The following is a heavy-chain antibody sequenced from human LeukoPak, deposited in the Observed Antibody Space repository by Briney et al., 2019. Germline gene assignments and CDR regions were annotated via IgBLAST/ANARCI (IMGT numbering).Heavy chain of an antibody. CDR3: ARACYYDSSGYGAFDI. CDR1: GGTFSSYA. J-gene: IGHJ3*02. V-gene: IGHV1-69*05. Sequence: SVKVSCKASGGTFSSYAISWVRQAPGQGLEWMGGIIPIFGTANYAQKFQGRVTITTVESTSTAYMELSSLRSEDTAVYYCARACYYDSSGYGAFDIWGQGTMVTVSS. CDR2: IIPIFGTA. D-gene: IGHD3-22*01.